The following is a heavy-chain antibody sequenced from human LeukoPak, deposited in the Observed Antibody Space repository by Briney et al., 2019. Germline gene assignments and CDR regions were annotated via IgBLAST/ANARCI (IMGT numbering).Heavy chain of an antibody. Sequence: GTSVKVSCKASGFTFTSSAMQWVRQARGQRLEWIGWIVVGSGNTNYAQKFQGRVTITRDMSTSTAYMELSSLRSEDTAVYYCAATKIQGITGTKVYYYYYMDVWGKGTTVTVSS. CDR3: AATKIQGITGTKVYYYYYMDV. D-gene: IGHD1-7*01. CDR1: GFTFTSSA. J-gene: IGHJ6*03. V-gene: IGHV1-58*02. CDR2: IVVGSGNT.